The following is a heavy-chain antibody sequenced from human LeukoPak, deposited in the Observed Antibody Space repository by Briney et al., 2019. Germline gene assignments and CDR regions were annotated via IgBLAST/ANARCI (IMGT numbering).Heavy chain of an antibody. CDR3: AKDGKAVAGYYYYYMDV. V-gene: IGHV3-30*02. CDR1: GFTFSSYG. D-gene: IGHD6-19*01. Sequence: GGSLRLSCAASGFTFSSYGMHWVRQAPGKGLEWVAFIRYDGSNKYYADSVKGRFTISRDNSKNTLYLQMNSLRVEDTALYYCAKDGKAVAGYYYYYMDVWGKGTTVTISS. J-gene: IGHJ6*03. CDR2: IRYDGSNK.